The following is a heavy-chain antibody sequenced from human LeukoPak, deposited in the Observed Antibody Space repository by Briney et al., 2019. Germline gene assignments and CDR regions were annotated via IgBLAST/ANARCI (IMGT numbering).Heavy chain of an antibody. CDR2: INTYNGNT. D-gene: IGHD6-13*01. CDR1: GYNFDKFG. Sequence: VASVKVSCKASGYNFDKFGIAWVRQAPGQGLEWMGWINTYNGNTKYAHQIQRRVTMTTDTSTSTVYMELRSLRSDDTAVYFCARDTPQHLKRYDYWGQGTQVTVSS. J-gene: IGHJ4*02. CDR3: ARDTPQHLKRYDY. V-gene: IGHV1-18*01.